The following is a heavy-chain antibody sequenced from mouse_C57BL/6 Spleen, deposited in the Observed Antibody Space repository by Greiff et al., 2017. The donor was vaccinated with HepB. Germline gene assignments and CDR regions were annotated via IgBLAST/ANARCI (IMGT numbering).Heavy chain of an antibody. CDR3: ARGEKPGYYAMDY. CDR2: ISSGSSTI. V-gene: IGHV5-17*01. J-gene: IGHJ4*01. Sequence: EVQLVESGGGLVKPGGSLKLSCAASGFTFSDYGMHWVRQAPEKGLEWVAYISSGSSTIYYADTVKGRFTISRDNAKNTLFLQMTSLRSEDTAMYYCARGEKPGYYAMDYWGQGTSVTVSS. CDR1: GFTFSDYG.